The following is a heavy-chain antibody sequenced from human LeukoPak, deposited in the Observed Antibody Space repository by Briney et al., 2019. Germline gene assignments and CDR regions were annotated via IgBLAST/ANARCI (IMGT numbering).Heavy chain of an antibody. Sequence: PSETLSLTCTVSGGSISSSNYLWGWIRQPPGKGLEWIGSIYYSGSTYHNPSFKSRLTISVDMSKNQFSLRLSSVTAADTAMYYCARQGDSCSGGSCYARTIDYWGQGTLVTVSS. CDR3: ARQGDSCSGGSCYARTIDY. CDR1: GGSISSSNYL. J-gene: IGHJ4*02. D-gene: IGHD2-15*01. V-gene: IGHV4-39*01. CDR2: IYYSGST.